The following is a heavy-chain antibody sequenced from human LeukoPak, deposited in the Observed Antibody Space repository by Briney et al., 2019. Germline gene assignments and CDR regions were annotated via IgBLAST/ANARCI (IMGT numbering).Heavy chain of an antibody. D-gene: IGHD5-24*01. V-gene: IGHV4-4*07. Sequence: SETLSLTCTVSGDSLSDNYWSWIRQPAGKGLEWIGRIYTSGSINYNPSLKSRVSMSIDTSKNQLSLNLRSLTAADTAVYYCARQVSAYNPHWYFDLWGRGTLVTVSA. J-gene: IGHJ2*01. CDR2: IYTSGSI. CDR1: GDSLSDNY. CDR3: ARQVSAYNPHWYFDL.